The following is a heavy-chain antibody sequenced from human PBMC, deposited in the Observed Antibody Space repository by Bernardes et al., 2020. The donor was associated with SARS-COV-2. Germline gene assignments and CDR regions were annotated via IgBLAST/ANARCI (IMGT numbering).Heavy chain of an antibody. V-gene: IGHV3-23*01. CDR1: GFTFTKYD. D-gene: IGHD7-27*01. CDR2: ISGSGDST. Sequence: GGSLRLSCAASGFTFTKYDMSWVRQAPGKGLEWISDISGSGDSTNYADSVKGRFTISRDNSKNTVFLQMNTLSAEDTAIYYCARDPNWGSAHWGQGTQVTVSS. CDR3: ARDPNWGSAH. J-gene: IGHJ5*02.